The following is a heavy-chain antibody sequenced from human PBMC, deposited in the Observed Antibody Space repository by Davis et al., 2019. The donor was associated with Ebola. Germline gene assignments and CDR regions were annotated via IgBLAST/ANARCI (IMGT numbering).Heavy chain of an antibody. CDR2: IYPGDSDT. Sequence: KVSCKGSGYSFTSYWIGWVRQMPGTRLDWFGIIYPGDSDTRYSPSFQGQVTISADKSISTAYLQWSSLKASDTAMYYCARHKYYYGMDVWGQGTTVTVSS. CDR3: ARHKYYYGMDV. CDR1: GYSFTSYW. J-gene: IGHJ6*02. V-gene: IGHV5-51*01.